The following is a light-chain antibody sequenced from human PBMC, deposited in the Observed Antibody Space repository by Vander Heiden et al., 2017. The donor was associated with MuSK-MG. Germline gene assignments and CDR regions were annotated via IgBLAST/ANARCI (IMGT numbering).Light chain of an antibody. Sequence: SYELTQPPSVSVSPGQTAGITCFGVKLGDKKACWYQQKPGPSAVLVIYKDSKRPSGIPERFSGSNSGTTATLTISGTQAMDEADYYCQAWDSSTWVFGGGTKLTVL. V-gene: IGLV3-1*01. CDR3: QAWDSSTWV. CDR1: KLGDKK. J-gene: IGLJ3*02. CDR2: KDS.